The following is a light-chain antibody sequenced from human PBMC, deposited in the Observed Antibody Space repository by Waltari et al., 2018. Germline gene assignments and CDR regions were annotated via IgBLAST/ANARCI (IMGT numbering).Light chain of an antibody. CDR3: TSYTSSPSWV. CDR1: SSDVGGYKY. CDR2: DVS. Sequence: QSALTQPASVSGSPGQSITISCTGTSSDVGGYKYVSWYQQQPGKAPTLMIYDVSKRPSGGSNRFSGSKSGNTASLTISGLQAEDEADYYCTSYTSSPSWVFGGGTKLTVL. J-gene: IGLJ3*02. V-gene: IGLV2-14*01.